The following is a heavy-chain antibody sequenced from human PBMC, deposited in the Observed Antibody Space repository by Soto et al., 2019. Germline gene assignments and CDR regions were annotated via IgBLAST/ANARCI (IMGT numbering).Heavy chain of an antibody. CDR1: GFTFTSSA. Sequence: SVKVSFKASGFTFTSSAVHWVRQARGQRLEWIGWIVVGSGKTNYAQKFQERVTITRDMSTSTAYMELSSLRSEDTAVYYCAADRVGGATRYDYWGQGTLVTVSS. V-gene: IGHV1-58*01. J-gene: IGHJ4*02. D-gene: IGHD1-26*01. CDR2: IVVGSGKT. CDR3: AADRVGGATRYDY.